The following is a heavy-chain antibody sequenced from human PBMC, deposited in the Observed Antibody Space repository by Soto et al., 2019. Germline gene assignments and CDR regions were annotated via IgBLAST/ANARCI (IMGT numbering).Heavy chain of an antibody. CDR3: ARGRYGDY. V-gene: IGHV1-18*01. D-gene: IGHD1-1*01. CDR2: ISAHNGNT. Sequence: QVHLVQSGAEVKKPGASVKVSCKGSGYTFTTYGITWLRQAPGQGLEWMGWISAHNGNTNYAQKLQGRFTVTRDTSTSTAYRELRSLRSDDTAVYYCARGRYGDYWGHGALVTVSS. CDR1: GYTFTTYG. J-gene: IGHJ4*01.